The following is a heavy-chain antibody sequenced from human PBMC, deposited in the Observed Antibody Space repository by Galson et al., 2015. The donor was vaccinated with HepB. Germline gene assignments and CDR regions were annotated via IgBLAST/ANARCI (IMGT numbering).Heavy chain of an antibody. CDR1: GFTFSTYS. J-gene: IGHJ6*03. D-gene: IGHD6-13*01. CDR3: AIDWLSWPPGYYMDV. Sequence: SLRLSCAASGFTFSTYSMNWVRQAPGKGLEWVSYISSSSSTIYYADSVKGRFTISRDNAKKSLYLQMNSLRAEDTAVYYCAIDWLSWPPGYYMDVWGKGTTVTVSS. CDR2: ISSSSSTI. V-gene: IGHV3-48*01.